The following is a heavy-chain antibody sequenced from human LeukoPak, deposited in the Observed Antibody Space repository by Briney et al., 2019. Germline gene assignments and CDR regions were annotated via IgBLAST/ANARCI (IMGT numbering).Heavy chain of an antibody. CDR2: IYYSGST. Sequence: SVTLSLTCTVSGGSISSSSYYWGWIRQPPGKGLEWIGSIYYSGSTYYNPSLKSRVTISVDTSKNQFSLKLSSVTAADTAVYYCARHRTYSSSWYGYWGQGTLVTVSS. V-gene: IGHV4-39*01. CDR3: ARHRTYSSSWYGY. D-gene: IGHD6-13*01. J-gene: IGHJ4*02. CDR1: GGSISSSSYY.